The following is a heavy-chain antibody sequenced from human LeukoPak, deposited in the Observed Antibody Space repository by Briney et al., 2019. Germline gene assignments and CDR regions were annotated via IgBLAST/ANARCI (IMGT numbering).Heavy chain of an antibody. D-gene: IGHD5-24*01. J-gene: IGHJ4*02. CDR2: ISGSGDFT. Sequence: GGSLRLSCAASGFTFSNYGMSWVRQAPGKGLEWVSDISGSGDFTYYADSVKGRFTISRDKSKNTLYLQMNSLRAEDTAVYYCAKDGARDGYNYPDYRGQGTLVTVSS. CDR3: AKDGARDGYNYPDY. V-gene: IGHV3-23*01. CDR1: GFTFSNYG.